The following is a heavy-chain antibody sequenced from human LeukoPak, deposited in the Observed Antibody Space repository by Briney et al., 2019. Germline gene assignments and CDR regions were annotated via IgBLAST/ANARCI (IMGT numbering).Heavy chain of an antibody. CDR2: IKQDGSEK. D-gene: IGHD3-3*01. CDR3: ARTYDFGRGPPGDAFDN. CDR1: GFTFSSYW. J-gene: IGHJ3*02. V-gene: IGHV3-7*01. Sequence: GGSLRLSCAASGFTFSSYWMSWVRQAPGKGLEWVANIKQDGSEKYYVDSVKGRFTISRDNAKNSLYLQMNSLRAEDTAVYYCARTYDFGRGPPGDAFDNWGQGTLVTVPS.